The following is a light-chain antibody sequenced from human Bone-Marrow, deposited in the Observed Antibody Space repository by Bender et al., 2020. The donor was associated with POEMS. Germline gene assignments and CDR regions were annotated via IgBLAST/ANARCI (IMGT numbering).Light chain of an antibody. CDR1: NNDVGAYKY. J-gene: IGLJ2*01. V-gene: IGLV2-14*03. Sequence: QSALTQPASVSGSPGQSITISCTGTNNDVGAYKYVSWYQQHPGKAPKLVIYEVSYRPSGVSNRFSGSQSGNTASLTISGLHAEDEADYYCSSYAGSSTSVFGGGTKLTVL. CDR2: EVS. CDR3: SSYAGSSTSV.